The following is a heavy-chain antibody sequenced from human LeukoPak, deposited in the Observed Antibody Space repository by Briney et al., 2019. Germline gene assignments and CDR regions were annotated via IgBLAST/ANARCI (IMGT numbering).Heavy chain of an antibody. CDR2: IRSKANSYAT. CDR1: GFTFSGSA. V-gene: IGHV3-73*01. D-gene: IGHD1-1*01. J-gene: IGHJ3*02. Sequence: GGSLRLSCAASGFTFSGSAMHWVRQASGKGLEWVGRIRSKANSYATAYAASVKGRFTISRDDSKNTAYLQMNSLKTEDTAVYYCTRRTTGTGSAFDIWGQGTMVTVSS. CDR3: TRRTTGTGSAFDI.